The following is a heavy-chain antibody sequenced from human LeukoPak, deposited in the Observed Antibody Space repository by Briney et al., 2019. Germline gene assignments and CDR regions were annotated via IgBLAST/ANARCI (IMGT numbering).Heavy chain of an antibody. V-gene: IGHV1-18*01. CDR3: ARSNYYDSSGYGDY. CDR2: ISAYNGNT. Sequence: GASVTVSCKASGYTFTSYGISWVRQAPGQGLEWMGWISAYNGNTNYAQKLQGRVTMTTDTSTSTAYMELRSLRSDDTAVYYCARSNYYDSSGYGDYWGQGTLVTVSS. CDR1: GYTFTSYG. D-gene: IGHD3-22*01. J-gene: IGHJ4*02.